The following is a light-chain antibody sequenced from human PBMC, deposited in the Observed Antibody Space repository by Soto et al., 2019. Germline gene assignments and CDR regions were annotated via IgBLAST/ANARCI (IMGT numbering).Light chain of an antibody. Sequence: QSVLTQPPSVSGAPGQGVTISFTGSSSNIRAGYYVHWYQQLPGTAPKLLIYGNNNRPSGVPYRFSGSRSGTSASLAITGLHAEDEADYYGPSYDSSLSGVVFGRGTKVTVL. CDR2: GNN. J-gene: IGLJ2*01. CDR3: PSYDSSLSGVV. CDR1: SSNIRAGYY. V-gene: IGLV1-40*01.